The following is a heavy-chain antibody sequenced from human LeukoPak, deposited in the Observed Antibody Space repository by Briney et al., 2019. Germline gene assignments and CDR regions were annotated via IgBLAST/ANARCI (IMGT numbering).Heavy chain of an antibody. V-gene: IGHV4-59*12. CDR3: ARITDYNYAFDI. CDR1: GDSISSYY. Sequence: KSSETLSLTCSVSGDSISSYYWNWIRQPPGKGLEWIGNIYYSGSTYYTPYLKSRVTISIDTSKNQFSLKLSSVTAADTAVYYCARITDYNYAFDIWGQGTMVTVSS. CDR2: IYYSGST. J-gene: IGHJ3*02. D-gene: IGHD1-1*01.